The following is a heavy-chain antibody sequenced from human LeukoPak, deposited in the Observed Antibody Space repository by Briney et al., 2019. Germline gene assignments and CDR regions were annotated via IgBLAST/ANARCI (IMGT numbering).Heavy chain of an antibody. CDR1: GFTFGDYA. D-gene: IGHD5-12*01. Sequence: GGSLRLSCTGSGFTFGDYAMNWVRQAPGKGLERVGFIRSKAYGGTPEYAASVKGRFTISRDDSKSIAYLQMNSLKTEDTAVYYCTRVIVATKDYWGQGTLVTVSS. CDR2: IRSKAYGGTP. J-gene: IGHJ4*02. CDR3: TRVIVATKDY. V-gene: IGHV3-49*04.